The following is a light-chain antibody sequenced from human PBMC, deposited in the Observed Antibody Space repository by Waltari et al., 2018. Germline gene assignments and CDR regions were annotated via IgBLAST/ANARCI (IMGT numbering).Light chain of an antibody. V-gene: IGLV2-14*03. CDR1: STDVGASNF. Sequence: QSALTQPASVSGSPGQSITISCTGTSTDVGASNFSSWSQQPPGRAPQLMIYDVTERPSGISYRFSGSKSANTASLTISGLLPEDEAIYYCSSFTDTHTLLFGGGTTVTVL. J-gene: IGLJ2*01. CDR3: SSFTDTHTLL. CDR2: DVT.